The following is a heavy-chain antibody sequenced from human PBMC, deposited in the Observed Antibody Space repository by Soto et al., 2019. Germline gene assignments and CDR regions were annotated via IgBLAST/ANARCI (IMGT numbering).Heavy chain of an antibody. CDR2: ISSSSSTI. J-gene: IGHJ4*02. CDR1: GFTFSSYS. V-gene: IGHV3-48*01. CDR3: ARDGTYDFWSGYYITNFDY. D-gene: IGHD3-3*01. Sequence: GGSLRLSCAASGFTFSSYSMNWVRQAPGKGLEWVSYISSSSSTIYYADSVKGRFTISRDNAKNSLYLQMNSLRAEDTAVYYCARDGTYDFWSGYYITNFDYWGQGTLVTVSS.